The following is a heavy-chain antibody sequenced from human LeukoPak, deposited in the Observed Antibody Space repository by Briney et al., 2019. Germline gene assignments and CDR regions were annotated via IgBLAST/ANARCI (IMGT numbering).Heavy chain of an antibody. CDR2: IRYDGSNK. CDR1: GFTFSSYG. D-gene: IGHD2-15*01. CDR3: ARGDDQGYCSGGSCYDGFGFDY. Sequence: PGGSLRLSCAASGFTFSSYGMHWVRQAPGKGLEWVAFIRYDGSNKYYADSVKGRFTISRDNSKNTLYLQMNSLRAEDTAVYYCARGDDQGYCSGGSCYDGFGFDYWGQGTLVTVSS. J-gene: IGHJ4*02. V-gene: IGHV3-30*02.